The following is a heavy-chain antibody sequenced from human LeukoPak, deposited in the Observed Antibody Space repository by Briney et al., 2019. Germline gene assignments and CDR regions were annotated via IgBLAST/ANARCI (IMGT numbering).Heavy chain of an antibody. CDR2: ISAHNGRT. Sequence: ASVKVSCKASGYTFTTYGINWVRQAPGQGLEWMAWISAHNGRTEYSQSLQGRVTVTTDASTSTAHMELRSLTHDDTAVYYCARDTRSSYLQYYFDYWGQGTLVTVSS. CDR1: GYTFTTYG. D-gene: IGHD5-24*01. CDR3: ARDTRSSYLQYYFDY. J-gene: IGHJ4*02. V-gene: IGHV1-18*01.